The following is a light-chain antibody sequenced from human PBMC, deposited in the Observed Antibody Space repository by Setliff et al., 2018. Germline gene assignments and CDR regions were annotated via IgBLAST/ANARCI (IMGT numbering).Light chain of an antibody. CDR1: SPNIGAGYD. CDR2: GNS. CDR3: QSYDSSLSGSYV. Sequence: LTQPPSVSGAPGQRVTISCTGSSPNIGAGYDVHWYQQLPGTAPKLLIYGNSNRPSGVPDRFSGSKSGTSASLAITGLQAEDEADYYCQSYDSSLSGSYVFGTGTKVTVL. V-gene: IGLV1-40*01. J-gene: IGLJ1*01.